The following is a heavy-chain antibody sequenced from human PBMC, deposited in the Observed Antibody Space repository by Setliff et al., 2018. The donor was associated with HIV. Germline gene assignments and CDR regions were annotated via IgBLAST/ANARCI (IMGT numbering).Heavy chain of an antibody. Sequence: SETLSLTCTVSGGSISSSSYYWGWIRQPPGKGLEWIGSIYYSGSTNYNPSLKSRVTISVDTSKDQFSLKLSSVTAADTAVYYCASTSGSGSAAVGDIWGQGTMVTVSS. CDR1: GGSISSSSYY. V-gene: IGHV4-39*07. J-gene: IGHJ3*02. CDR3: ASTSGSGSAAVGDI. CDR2: IYYSGST. D-gene: IGHD1-26*01.